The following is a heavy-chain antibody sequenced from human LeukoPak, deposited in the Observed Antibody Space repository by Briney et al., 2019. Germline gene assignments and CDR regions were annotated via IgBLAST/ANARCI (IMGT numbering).Heavy chain of an antibody. CDR3: AKAKSGYDFSPFDY. CDR2: ISWNSGSI. D-gene: IGHD5-12*01. V-gene: IGHV3-9*01. Sequence: GGSLRLSYAASGFTFDDYAMHWVRQAPGKGLEWVSGISWNSGSIGYADSVKGRFTISRDNAKNSLYLQMNSLRAEDTALYYCAKAKSGYDFSPFDYWGQGTLVTVSS. J-gene: IGHJ4*02. CDR1: GFTFDDYA.